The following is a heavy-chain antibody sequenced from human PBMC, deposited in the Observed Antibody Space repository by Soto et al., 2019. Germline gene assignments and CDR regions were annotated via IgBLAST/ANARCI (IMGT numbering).Heavy chain of an antibody. V-gene: IGHV1-24*01. CDR1: GYTLTELS. J-gene: IGHJ6*02. CDR2: FDPEDGET. Sequence: QVQLVQSGAEVKKPGASVKVSCKVSGYTLTELSMHWVRQAPGKGLEWMGGFDPEDGETIYAQKFQGRVNMTEDTSTETAYMELSSLRSEDTAVYYCATDLGWLEPSPNYYGMDVWGQGTTVTVSS. CDR3: ATDLGWLEPSPNYYGMDV. D-gene: IGHD1-1*01.